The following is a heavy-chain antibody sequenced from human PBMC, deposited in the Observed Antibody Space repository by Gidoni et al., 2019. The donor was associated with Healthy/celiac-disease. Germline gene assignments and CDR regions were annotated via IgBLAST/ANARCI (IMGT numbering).Heavy chain of an antibody. V-gene: IGHV3-33*01. J-gene: IGHJ5*02. D-gene: IGHD3-3*01. CDR2: IWYDGSNK. Sequence: APGKGLEWVAVIWYDGSNKYYADSVKGRFTISRDNSKNTLYLQMNSLRAEDTAVYYCARESGGFLEWLRPQGWFDPWGQGTLVTVSS. CDR3: ARESGGFLEWLRPQGWFDP.